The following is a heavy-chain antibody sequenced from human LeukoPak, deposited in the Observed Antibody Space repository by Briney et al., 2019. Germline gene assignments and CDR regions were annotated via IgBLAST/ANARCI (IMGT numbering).Heavy chain of an antibody. CDR1: GFPFNNHG. CDR3: ARVRDSSGWYPPKIYYYYYYMDV. V-gene: IGHV3-23*01. Sequence: GGSLRLSCAASGFPFNNHGMSWVRQAPGKGLEWVSGIIGGAGSTYYADSVKGRFTISGDNSKNTLFLQMNSLRAEDTALYYCARVRDSSGWYPPKIYYYYYYMDVWGKGTTVTVSS. CDR2: IIGGAGST. D-gene: IGHD6-19*01. J-gene: IGHJ6*03.